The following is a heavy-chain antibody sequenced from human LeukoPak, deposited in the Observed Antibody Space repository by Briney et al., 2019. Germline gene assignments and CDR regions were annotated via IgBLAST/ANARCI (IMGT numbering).Heavy chain of an antibody. D-gene: IGHD6-13*01. CDR2: ISNSGGRT. CDR3: ARTPGIAAAGTPGFDY. V-gene: IGHV3-23*01. J-gene: IGHJ4*02. CDR1: GFTFSSYA. Sequence: GGSLRLSCAASGFTFSSYAMSWVRQAPGKGLEWVSSISNSGGRTFYTDSVKGRFTISRDNSKITLYLQMNSLRAEDTAVYYCARTPGIAAAGTPGFDYWGQGTLVTVSS.